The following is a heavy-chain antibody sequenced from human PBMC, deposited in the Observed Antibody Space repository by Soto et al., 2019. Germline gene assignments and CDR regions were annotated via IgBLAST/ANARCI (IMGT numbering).Heavy chain of an antibody. CDR3: ARRYGSGFDY. CDR1: GGSVSSGRYY. D-gene: IGHD3-10*01. J-gene: IGHJ4*02. CDR2: VYYSGTT. V-gene: IGHV4-39*07. Sequence: PAETLALTCAVSGGSVSSGRYYWSWVRQPPGKGLEWIGSVYYSGTTYYNPSLKSRVTISVDTSKNQFSLKLSSVTAADTAVYYCARRYGSGFDYWGQGTLVTVSS.